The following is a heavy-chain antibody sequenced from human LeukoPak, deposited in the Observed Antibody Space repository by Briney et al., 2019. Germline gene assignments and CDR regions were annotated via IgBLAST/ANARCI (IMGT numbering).Heavy chain of an antibody. V-gene: IGHV4-39*07. CDR3: ARGGYYDRSGNSYKFGFDM. D-gene: IGHD3-22*01. J-gene: IGHJ3*02. CDR1: GGSISSSSYY. CDR2: IYYSGST. Sequence: SETLSLTCTVSGGSISSSSYYWGWIRRPPGKGLEWIGSIYYSGSTYYNPSLKSRVTISVDTSKNQFSLKLSSVTAADTAVYYCARGGYYDRSGNSYKFGFDMWGQGTMVTVSS.